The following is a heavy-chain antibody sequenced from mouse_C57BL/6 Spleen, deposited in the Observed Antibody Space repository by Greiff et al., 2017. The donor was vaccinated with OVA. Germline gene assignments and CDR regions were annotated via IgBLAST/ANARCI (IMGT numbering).Heavy chain of an antibody. J-gene: IGHJ4*01. V-gene: IGHV5-4*01. CDR1: GFTFSSYA. D-gene: IGHD2-5*01. CDR3: AREGSNYDYAMDY. CDR2: ISDGGSYT. Sequence: EVQVVESGGGLVKPGGSLKLSCAASGFTFSSYAMSWVRQTPEKRLEWVATISDGGSYTYYPDNVKGRFTISRDNAKNNLYLQMSHLKSEDTAMYYCAREGSNYDYAMDYWGQGTSVTVSS.